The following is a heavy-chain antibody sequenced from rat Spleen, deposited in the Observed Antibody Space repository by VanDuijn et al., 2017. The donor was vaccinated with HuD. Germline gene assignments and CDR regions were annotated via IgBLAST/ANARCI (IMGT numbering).Heavy chain of an antibody. Sequence: EVQLVESGGGLVQPGRSMKLSCAASGFTFSNYHMAWVRQAPTKGLEWVATISYGDSSGHSSTYYRDSVKGRFTISRDNTKSTLSLQMDSLRSEDTATYYCARRHYGYTDYFDYWGQGVMVPVSS. CDR1: GFTFSNYH. CDR2: ISYGDSSGHSST. CDR3: ARRHYGYTDYFDY. V-gene: IGHV5-25*01. J-gene: IGHJ2*01. D-gene: IGHD1-11*01.